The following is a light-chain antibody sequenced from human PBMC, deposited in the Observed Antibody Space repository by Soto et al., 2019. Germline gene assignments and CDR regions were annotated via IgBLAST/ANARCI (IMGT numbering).Light chain of an antibody. CDR1: QNIRSR. J-gene: IGKJ1*01. V-gene: IGKV1-5*03. Sequence: DFQMTQSPSTLSASVGDRVTITCRASQNIRSRLAWFQQKPGKAPKLLIYKASSLESGVPSRFSGSGSATEFTLTISSLQPDDFATYYCQQYNNYWTFGQGTKVDIK. CDR2: KAS. CDR3: QQYNNYWT.